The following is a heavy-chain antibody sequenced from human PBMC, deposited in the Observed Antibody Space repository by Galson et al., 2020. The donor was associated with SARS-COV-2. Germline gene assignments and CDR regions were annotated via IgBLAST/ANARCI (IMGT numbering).Heavy chain of an antibody. CDR3: ARARREYNTSPNCYFDL. Sequence: SETLSLTCTVSGYSISSGYYWGWIRQPPGKGLEWIGSIYHSGSTYYNPSLTSRVTISVDTSKNQFSLKLNSVTAADTAVYYCARARREYNTSPNCYFDLWGRGTLVAVSS. CDR1: GYSISSGYY. J-gene: IGHJ2*01. CDR2: IYHSGST. V-gene: IGHV4-38-2*02. D-gene: IGHD1-20*01.